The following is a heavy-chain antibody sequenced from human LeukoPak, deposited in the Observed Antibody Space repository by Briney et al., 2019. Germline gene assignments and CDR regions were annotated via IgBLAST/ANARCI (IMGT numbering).Heavy chain of an antibody. Sequence: PGGSLRLSCAASGFTFSSYSMNWVRQAPGKGLEWVSSISSSSSYIYYADSVKGRLTISRDNAKNSLYLQMNSLRAEDTAVYYCARDLGGYSYALDYWGQGTLVTVSS. J-gene: IGHJ4*02. D-gene: IGHD5-18*01. CDR2: ISSSSSYI. CDR1: GFTFSSYS. CDR3: ARDLGGYSYALDY. V-gene: IGHV3-21*01.